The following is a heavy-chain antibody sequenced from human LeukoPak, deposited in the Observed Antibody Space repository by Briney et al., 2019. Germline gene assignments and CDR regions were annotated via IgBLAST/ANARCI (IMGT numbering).Heavy chain of an antibody. J-gene: IGHJ4*02. CDR1: GFIFSSSA. D-gene: IGHD6-13*01. Sequence: GGSLRLSCAASGFIFSSSAMNWVRQAPGKGLEWVSSINNDGSYIYYAGSVKGRFTISRDNAKNSLYLQMNSLRAEDTAVYYCARFQAAAEGSDLDWGQGTLVTVSS. CDR3: ARFQAAAEGSDLD. V-gene: IGHV3-21*01. CDR2: INNDGSYI.